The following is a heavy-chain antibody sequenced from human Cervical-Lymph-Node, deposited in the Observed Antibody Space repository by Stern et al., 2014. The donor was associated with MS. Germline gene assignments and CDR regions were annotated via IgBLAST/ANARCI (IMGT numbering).Heavy chain of an antibody. V-gene: IGHV1-24*01. CDR3: ATHRGRVTYYYGMDV. CDR1: GYTLSEIS. CDR2: FDPEHGET. J-gene: IGHJ6*02. D-gene: IGHD2-21*02. Sequence: VQLVESGAEVKKPGASVKVSCKVSGYTLSEISMHWVRQAPGQGLERMGGFDPEHGETRYAQKFQGRVTMAEDRSTDTAYMELSSLRSEDTAVYYCATHRGRVTYYYGMDVWGQGTTVTVSS.